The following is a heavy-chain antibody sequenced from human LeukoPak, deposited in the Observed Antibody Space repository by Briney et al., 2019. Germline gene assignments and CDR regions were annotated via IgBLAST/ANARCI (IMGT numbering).Heavy chain of an antibody. CDR3: ARRSWNVGGSFDV. J-gene: IGHJ6*02. Sequence: PGGPLILCCTAGGLTSSCYEVNWGRLAPGKRLELVSFFTYGGSTTSYADSVKGRFTIFRDNTKTSFYLRMTSLRADATTFYYCARRSWNVGGSFDVWGQGTTVSVSS. CDR2: FTYGGSTT. D-gene: IGHD1-1*01. V-gene: IGHV3-48*03. CDR1: GLTSSCYE.